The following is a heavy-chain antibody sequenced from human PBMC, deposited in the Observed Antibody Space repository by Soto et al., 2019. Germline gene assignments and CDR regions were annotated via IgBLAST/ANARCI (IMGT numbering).Heavy chain of an antibody. CDR2: IKPDGGEK. CDR1: GFTFSTYW. CDR3: ARGDFYDSSGPFSDAFDI. D-gene: IGHD3-22*01. J-gene: IGHJ3*02. V-gene: IGHV3-7*04. Sequence: GGSLRLSCAASGFTFSTYWMIRVLQAPGKGLQWVANIKPDGGEKWYVDSVRGRFTISRDNVKNSLYLQMNNVRAEDTAVYYCARGDFYDSSGPFSDAFDIWGQGTMVTVSS.